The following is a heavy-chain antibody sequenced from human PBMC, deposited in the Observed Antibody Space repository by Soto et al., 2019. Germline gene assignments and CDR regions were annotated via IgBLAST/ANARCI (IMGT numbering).Heavy chain of an antibody. D-gene: IGHD3-9*01. CDR2: IRSKAYGGTT. Sequence: PGGSLRLSCTASGFTFGDYAMSWVRQAPGKGLEWVGFIRSKAYGGTTEYAASVKGRFTISRDDSKSIAYLQMNSLKTEDTAVYYCTRPTIRYFDWYDWGQGTLVTVSS. CDR3: TRPTIRYFDWYD. J-gene: IGHJ4*02. CDR1: GFTFGDYA. V-gene: IGHV3-49*04.